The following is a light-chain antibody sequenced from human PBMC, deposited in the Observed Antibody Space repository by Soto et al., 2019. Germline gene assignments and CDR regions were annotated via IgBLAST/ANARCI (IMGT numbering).Light chain of an antibody. CDR3: CSYAGSSPYVV. CDR2: EGN. J-gene: IGLJ2*01. Sequence: QSVLTQPASVSGSPGQSITISCTGTSSDVGSYNLVSWYQQHPGKAPKLMIYEGNKRPSGVSNRFSGSKSGNTASLTISGLQAEDEAAYYCCSYAGSSPYVVFGGGTKLTVL. V-gene: IGLV2-23*01. CDR1: SSDVGSYNL.